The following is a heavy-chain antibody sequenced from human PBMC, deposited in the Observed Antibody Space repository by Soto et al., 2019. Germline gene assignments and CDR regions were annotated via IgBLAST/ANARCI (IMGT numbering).Heavy chain of an antibody. D-gene: IGHD3-3*01. Sequence: GGSLRLSCAASGFTFSSYGMHWVRQAPGKGLEWVAVIWYDGSNKYYADSVKGRFTISRDNSKNTLYLQMNSLRAEDTAVYYCAREGLEERFSYYYGMDVWGQGTTVTVSS. V-gene: IGHV3-33*01. CDR2: IWYDGSNK. J-gene: IGHJ6*02. CDR1: GFTFSSYG. CDR3: AREGLEERFSYYYGMDV.